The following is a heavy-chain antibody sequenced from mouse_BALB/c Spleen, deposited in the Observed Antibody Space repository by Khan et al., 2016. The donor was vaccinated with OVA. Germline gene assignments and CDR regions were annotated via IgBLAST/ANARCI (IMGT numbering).Heavy chain of an antibody. D-gene: IGHD1-1*01. V-gene: IGHV1S34*01. CDR2: ISCYNGVI. J-gene: IGHJ3*01. Sequence: LVKTGASVKISCKASGYSLTGYYMHWVKQSHGKSLEWLGYISCYNGVISYNQKLQGKATFTVNTSSSVAYMQLKGLTSEDSAVYYCARGDYYASSSFAYWGQGTLVTVSA. CDR1: GYSLTGYY. CDR3: ARGDYYASSSFAY.